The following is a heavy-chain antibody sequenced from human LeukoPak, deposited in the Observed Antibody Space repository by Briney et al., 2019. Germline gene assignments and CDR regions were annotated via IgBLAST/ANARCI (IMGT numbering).Heavy chain of an antibody. CDR3: ARVDTAMVTGSDY. CDR2: ISYDGSNK. CDR1: GFTFSSYA. Sequence: GGSLRLSCAASGFTFSSYAMHWVRQAPGKGLEWVAVISYDGSNKYYADSVKGRFTISRDNSKNTLYLQMNSLRTEDTAVYYCARVDTAMVTGSDYWGQGTLVTVSS. D-gene: IGHD5-18*01. V-gene: IGHV3-30-3*01. J-gene: IGHJ4*02.